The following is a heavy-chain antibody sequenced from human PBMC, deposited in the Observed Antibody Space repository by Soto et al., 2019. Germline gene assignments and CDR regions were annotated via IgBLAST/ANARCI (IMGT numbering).Heavy chain of an antibody. V-gene: IGHV4-34*01. J-gene: IGHJ4*02. CDR1: GGSFSGYY. Sequence: SETLSLTCAVYGGSFSGYYWSWIGQPPGKGLEWIGEINHSGSTNYNPSLKSRVTISGDTSKNQFSLKLSSVTAADTAVYYCARGLSGIVVVLAAPSYSFDYWGQGTLVTVSS. CDR2: INHSGST. CDR3: ARGLSGIVVVLAAPSYSFDY. D-gene: IGHD2-15*01.